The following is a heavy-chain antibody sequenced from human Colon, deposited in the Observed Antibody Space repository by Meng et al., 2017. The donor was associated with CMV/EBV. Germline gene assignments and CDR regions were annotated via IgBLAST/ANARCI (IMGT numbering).Heavy chain of an antibody. D-gene: IGHD3-10*01. CDR2: IYHSGTT. CDR3: ARPSYGSGSYGY. CDR1: GGSIRSPNW. V-gene: IGHV4-4*02. J-gene: IGHJ4*02. Sequence: CAVSGGSIRSPNWWGWVRQPPGKGLEWIGEIYHSGTTNYNPPLQSRLIISVDKSKNQFSLKLTSVTAADPAVYYCARPSYGSGSYGYWGQGILVTVSS.